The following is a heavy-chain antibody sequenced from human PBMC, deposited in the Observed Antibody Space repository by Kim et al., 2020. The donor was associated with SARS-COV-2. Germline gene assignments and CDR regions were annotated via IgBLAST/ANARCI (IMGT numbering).Heavy chain of an antibody. CDR2: FDPEDGET. J-gene: IGHJ5*02. CDR3: ATVPPLLWFGYNWFDP. CDR1: GYTLTELS. D-gene: IGHD3-10*01. Sequence: ASVKVSCKVSGYTLTELSMHWVRQAPGKGLEWMGGFDPEDGETIYAQKFQGRVTMTEDTSTDTAYMELSSLRSEDTAVYYCATVPPLLWFGYNWFDPWGQGTLVAVCS. V-gene: IGHV1-24*01.